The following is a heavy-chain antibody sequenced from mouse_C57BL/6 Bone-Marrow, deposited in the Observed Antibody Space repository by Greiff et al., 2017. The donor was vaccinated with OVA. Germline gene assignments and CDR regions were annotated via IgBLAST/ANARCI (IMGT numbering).Heavy chain of an antibody. CDR2: IYPRDGST. D-gene: IGHD2-4*01. V-gene: IGHV1-78*01. CDR1: GYTFTDHT. CDR3: ARLGGVYYDYDEGGNFDY. Sequence: QVQLQQSDAELVKPGASVKISCKVSGYTFTDHTIHWMKQRPEQGLEWIGYIYPRDGSTKYNEKFKGKATLTADKSSSTAYMQLNSLTSEDSAVYFCARLGGVYYDYDEGGNFDYWGQGTTLTVSA. J-gene: IGHJ2*01.